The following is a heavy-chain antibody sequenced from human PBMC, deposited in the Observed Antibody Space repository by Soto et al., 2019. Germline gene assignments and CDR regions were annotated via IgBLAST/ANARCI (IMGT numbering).Heavy chain of an antibody. Sequence: ASVKVSCKASGYTFTSYDINWVRQATGQGLEWMGWMNPNSGNTGYAQKFQGRVTMTRNTSISTAYMELSSLRSEDTAVYYCAGRRYGDYGRAFDIWGQGTMVTVSS. V-gene: IGHV1-8*01. CDR2: MNPNSGNT. D-gene: IGHD4-17*01. CDR1: GYTFTSYD. J-gene: IGHJ3*02. CDR3: AGRRYGDYGRAFDI.